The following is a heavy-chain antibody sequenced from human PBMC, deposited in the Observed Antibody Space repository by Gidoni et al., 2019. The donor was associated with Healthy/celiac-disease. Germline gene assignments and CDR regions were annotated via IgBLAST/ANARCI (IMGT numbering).Heavy chain of an antibody. D-gene: IGHD3-22*01. J-gene: IGHJ4*02. CDR3: ARDIYDRNDY. CDR2: ISTSSSTR. CDR1: GFTFSSYS. Sequence: DVQLVESGGGWLHLGGYMRLSSAASGFTFSSYSMNWVRQAPGKGRECVSYISTSSSTRYYADSVKGRFTISRDNAKNSLYLQMNTLRAEDTAVYYCARDIYDRNDYWCQGTLVTVSS. V-gene: IGHV3-48*01.